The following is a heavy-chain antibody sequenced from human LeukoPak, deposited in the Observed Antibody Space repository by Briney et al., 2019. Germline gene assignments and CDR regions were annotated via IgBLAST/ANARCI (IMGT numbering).Heavy chain of an antibody. CDR2: INAGNGNT. D-gene: IGHD3-22*01. CDR1: GYTFTSYA. CDR3: ARDYYDSSPGYYFDY. Sequence: ASVKVSCKASGYTFTSYAMHWVRQAPGQRLEWMGWINAGNGNTKYSQKFQGRVTITRDTSASTAYMELSSLRSEDTAVYYCARDYYDSSPGYYFDYWGQGTLVTVSS. V-gene: IGHV1-3*01. J-gene: IGHJ4*02.